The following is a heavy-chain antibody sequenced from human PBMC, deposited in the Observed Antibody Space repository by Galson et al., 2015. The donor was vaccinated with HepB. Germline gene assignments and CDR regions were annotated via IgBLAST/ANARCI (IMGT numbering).Heavy chain of an antibody. V-gene: IGHV2-70*04. D-gene: IGHD1-7*01. J-gene: IGHJ4*02. CDR3: ARMGGTGTYFDY. CDR1: GFSLSTSGMR. CDR2: IDWDDDE. Sequence: PALVKPTQTLTLTCTFSGFSLSTSGMRVSWIRQPPGKALEWLARIDWDDDEFYSTSLKTRLTISKDTSKNQVVLTMTNMDPVDTATYFCARMGGTGTYFDYWDQGTLVTVSS.